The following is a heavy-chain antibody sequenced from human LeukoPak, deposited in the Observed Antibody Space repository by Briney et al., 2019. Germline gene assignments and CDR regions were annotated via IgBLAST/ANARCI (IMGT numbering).Heavy chain of an antibody. V-gene: IGHV3-74*01. CDR3: ARNDYASSSGYDF. J-gene: IGHJ4*02. CDR1: GFTFSNYW. CDR2: IDGDGSST. Sequence: GGSLRLSCAASGFTFSNYWMHWVRQAPGKGLVWVSRIDGDGSSTTYADSVKGRFTISRDNAKNSLYLQMDSLRAEDTAVFFCARNDYASSSGYDFWGQGTLVTVSS. D-gene: IGHD6-6*01.